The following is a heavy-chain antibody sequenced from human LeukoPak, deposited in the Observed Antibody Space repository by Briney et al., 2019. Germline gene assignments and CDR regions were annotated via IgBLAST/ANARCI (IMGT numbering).Heavy chain of an antibody. D-gene: IGHD6-19*01. Sequence: SETLSLTCAVYGGSFSGYYWSWFRQPPGKGLEWIGEINHSGSTNYNPSLKSRVTRSVDTSKNQFSLKLSSVTAADTAVYYCARGVLRVFSGWIIYYYYGMDVWGQGTTVTVSS. CDR1: GGSFSGYY. CDR2: INHSGST. CDR3: ARGVLRVFSGWIIYYYYGMDV. J-gene: IGHJ6*02. V-gene: IGHV4-34*01.